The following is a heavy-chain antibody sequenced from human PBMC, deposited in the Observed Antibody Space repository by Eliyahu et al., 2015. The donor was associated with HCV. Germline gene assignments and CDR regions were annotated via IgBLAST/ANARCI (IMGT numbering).Heavy chain of an antibody. CDR3: ARPSDFWSGYTPGMDV. Sequence: EVQLVESGGGLVQPGESLTLXCAASGFXFSSYSFXWVRQAPGKGVEWVXYISGSSSTIHYAVSVKGRFTISRDNAKNSLYLQMNSLRAEDTAVYFCARPSDFWSGYTPGMDVWGQGTTVTVSS. D-gene: IGHD3-3*01. J-gene: IGHJ6*02. CDR1: GFXFSSYS. CDR2: ISGSSSTI. V-gene: IGHV3-48*01.